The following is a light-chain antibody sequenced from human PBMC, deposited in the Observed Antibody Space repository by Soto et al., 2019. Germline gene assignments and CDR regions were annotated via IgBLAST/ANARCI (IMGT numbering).Light chain of an antibody. V-gene: IGKV3-11*01. CDR3: QQRSNWPALT. J-gene: IGKJ4*01. CDR1: QSVSSY. Sequence: EIVLTQSPATLSLSPGERATLSCRASQSVSSYLAWSQQKPGQAPRLLIYDASNRATGIPARFSGSRPGTDFTLTNRSLEPEDLAVYYCQQRSNWPALTFGGGTKVEIK. CDR2: DAS.